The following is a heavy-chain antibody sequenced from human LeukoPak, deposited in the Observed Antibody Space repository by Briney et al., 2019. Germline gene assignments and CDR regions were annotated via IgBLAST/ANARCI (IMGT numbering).Heavy chain of an antibody. D-gene: IGHD4-23*01. CDR1: GFTFSSYG. J-gene: IGHJ3*01. CDR2: IWYGGSNK. Sequence: GGSLRLSCAASGFTFSSYGMHWVRQAPGKGLEWVAVIWYGGSNKYYADSVKGRFTISRDNSKNTLYLQMNSLRAEDTAVYYCGKDPNGNFIGAFDFWGQGTMVTVSS. V-gene: IGHV3-33*06. CDR3: GKDPNGNFIGAFDF.